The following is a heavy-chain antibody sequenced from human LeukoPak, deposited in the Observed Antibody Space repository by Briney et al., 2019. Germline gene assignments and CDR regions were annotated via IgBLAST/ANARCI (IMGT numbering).Heavy chain of an antibody. CDR1: GFTFSSYE. J-gene: IGHJ6*02. Sequence: PGGSLRLSCAASGFTFSSYEMNWVRQAPGKGLEWASYISSSGSTIYYADSVKGRFTISRDNAKNSPYLQMNSLRAEDTAVYYCARISCSGGSCYLSPYYYGMDVWGQGTTVTVSS. CDR2: ISSSGSTI. D-gene: IGHD2-15*01. CDR3: ARISCSGGSCYLSPYYYGMDV. V-gene: IGHV3-48*03.